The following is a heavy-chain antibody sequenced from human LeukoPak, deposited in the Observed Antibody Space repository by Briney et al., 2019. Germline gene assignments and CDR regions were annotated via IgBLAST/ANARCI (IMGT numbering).Heavy chain of an antibody. V-gene: IGHV3-48*03. CDR1: GFTFSSYE. Sequence: SGGSLRLSCAASGFTFSSYEMNWVRQAPGKGLEWVSYISSSGSTIYYADSVKGRFTISRDNAKNSLYLQMNSLRAGDTAVYYCARSIAAAGHRYLDYWGQGTLVTVSS. D-gene: IGHD6-13*01. CDR2: ISSSGSTI. CDR3: ARSIAAAGHRYLDY. J-gene: IGHJ4*02.